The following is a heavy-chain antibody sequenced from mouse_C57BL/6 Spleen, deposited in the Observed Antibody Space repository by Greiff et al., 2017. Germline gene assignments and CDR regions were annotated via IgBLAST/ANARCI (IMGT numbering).Heavy chain of an antibody. CDR1: GYAFTNYL. CDR3: AIYYDYDDWFAY. V-gene: IGHV1-54*01. CDR2: INPGSGGT. Sequence: QVQLQQSGAELVRPGTSVKVSCKASGYAFTNYLIEWVKQRPGQGLEWIGVINPGSGGTNYNEKFQGKATLTADKSSRTAYMQLRSLTSEDSAVYFCAIYYDYDDWFAYWGQGTLVTVSA. D-gene: IGHD2-4*01. J-gene: IGHJ3*01.